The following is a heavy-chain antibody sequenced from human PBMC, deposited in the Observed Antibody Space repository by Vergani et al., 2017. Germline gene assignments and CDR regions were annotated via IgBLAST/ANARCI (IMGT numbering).Heavy chain of an antibody. CDR2: IYSGGST. Sequence: EVQLLESGGGLVQPGGSLRLSCAASGFTVSSNYMSWVRQAPGKGLEWVSVIYSGGSTYYADSVKGRFTISRDNSKNTLYLQMNSLRAEDTAVYYCAKRVTFGGVLEPFDYWGQGTLVTVSS. CDR1: GFTVSSNY. V-gene: IGHV3-66*04. J-gene: IGHJ4*02. D-gene: IGHD3-16*01. CDR3: AKRVTFGGVLEPFDY.